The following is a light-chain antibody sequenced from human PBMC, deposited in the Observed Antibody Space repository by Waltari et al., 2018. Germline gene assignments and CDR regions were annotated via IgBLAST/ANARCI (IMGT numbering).Light chain of an antibody. CDR2: GAS. Sequence: EIVMTQSPAALSVSPGERATLSCRASKSVTENLAWYQHKPGQPPRLLISGASTRATGVPARYSGSGSGTEFTLTISSLQSEDSAIYFCQQYNTWPPSTFGQGTKLEIK. CDR3: QQYNTWPPST. V-gene: IGKV3-15*01. J-gene: IGKJ2*02. CDR1: KSVTEN.